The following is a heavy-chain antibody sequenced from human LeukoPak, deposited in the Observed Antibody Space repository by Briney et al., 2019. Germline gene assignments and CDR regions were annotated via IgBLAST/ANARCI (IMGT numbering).Heavy chain of an antibody. Sequence: GGSLRLSRAASGFTISRNYMSWVRQAPGKGLEWVSNIYSGGSTFYADSVKGRFTISRDSSKNTLYLQMNSLRAEDTAVYYCARGGSYLSAFDIWGQGTMVTVSS. D-gene: IGHD1-26*01. V-gene: IGHV3-53*01. J-gene: IGHJ3*02. CDR3: ARGGSYLSAFDI. CDR2: IYSGGST. CDR1: GFTISRNY.